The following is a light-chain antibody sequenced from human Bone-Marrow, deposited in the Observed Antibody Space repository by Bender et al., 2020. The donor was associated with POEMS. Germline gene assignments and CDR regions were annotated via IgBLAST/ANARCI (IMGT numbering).Light chain of an antibody. CDR2: INN. J-gene: IGLJ3*02. Sequence: QSVLTQPPSASGTPGQRVTISCSGSSSNIGTNPVNWYQQLPGTAPKLPIYINNQRPSGVPDRFSGSKSGTSASLAISGRQSEDEADYYCAAWEDSLNGWVFGGGTKLTVL. CDR3: AAWEDSLNGWV. CDR1: SSNIGTNP. V-gene: IGLV1-44*01.